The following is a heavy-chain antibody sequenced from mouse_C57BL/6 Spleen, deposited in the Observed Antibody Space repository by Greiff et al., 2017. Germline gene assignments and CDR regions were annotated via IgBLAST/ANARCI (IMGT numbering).Heavy chain of an antibody. V-gene: IGHV1-15*01. CDR2: IDPETGGT. D-gene: IGHD2-3*01. Sequence: QVQLQQSGAELVRPGASVTLSCKASGYTFTDYEMHWVKQTPVHGLEWIGAIDPETGGTAYNQKFKGKAILTADKSSSTAYMELRSLTSEDSAVYYCTRWGDGYYYFDYWGQGTTLTVSS. J-gene: IGHJ2*01. CDR1: GYTFTDYE. CDR3: TRWGDGYYYFDY.